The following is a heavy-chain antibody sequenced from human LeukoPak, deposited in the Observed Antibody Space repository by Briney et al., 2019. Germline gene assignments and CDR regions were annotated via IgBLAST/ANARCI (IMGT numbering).Heavy chain of an antibody. CDR2: IYSGGST. J-gene: IGHJ6*02. V-gene: IGHV3-53*01. CDR3: ARGRYEFSAGMDV. CDR1: GFTFSSYA. Sequence: PGGSLRLSCAASGFTFSSYAMSWVRQAPGKGLEWVSVIYSGGSTNYADSVRGRFTISRDNSKNTLYLQMNSLRAEDTAVYYCARGRYEFSAGMDVWGQGTTVTVSS. D-gene: IGHD5-12*01.